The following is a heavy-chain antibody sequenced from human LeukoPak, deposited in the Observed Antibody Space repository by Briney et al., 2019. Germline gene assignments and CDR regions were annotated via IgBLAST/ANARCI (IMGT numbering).Heavy chain of an antibody. CDR2: ISGSGGST. CDR3: AKYFPRFDDYSRWANEYYFDY. Sequence: GASLRLPCAASGFTFSSYAMSWVRQAPGKGLEWVSAISGSGGSTYYADSVKGRFTISRDNSKNTLYLQMNSLRAEDTAVYYCAKYFPRFDDYSRWANEYYFDYWGQGTLVTVSS. D-gene: IGHD4-11*01. CDR1: GFTFSSYA. V-gene: IGHV3-23*01. J-gene: IGHJ4*02.